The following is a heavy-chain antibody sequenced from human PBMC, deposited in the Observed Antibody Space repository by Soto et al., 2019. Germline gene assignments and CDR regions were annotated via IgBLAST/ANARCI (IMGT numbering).Heavy chain of an antibody. V-gene: IGHV1-69*06. CDR2: IIPIFGTA. CDR1: GGTFSSYA. Sequence: GASVKVSCKASGGTFSSYAISWVRQAPGQGLEWMGGIIPIFGTANYAQKFQGRVTITADKSTSTAYMELSSLRSEDAAVYYCARDGYSSSWYGGYYYYYGMDVWGQGTTVTVSS. J-gene: IGHJ6*02. CDR3: ARDGYSSSWYGGYYYYYGMDV. D-gene: IGHD6-13*01.